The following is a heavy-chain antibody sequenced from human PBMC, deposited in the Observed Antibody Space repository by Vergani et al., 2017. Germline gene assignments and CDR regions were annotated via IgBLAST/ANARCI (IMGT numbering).Heavy chain of an antibody. Sequence: QVQLQQWGAGLLKPSETLSLTCTVSGGSISSSSYYWGWIRQPPGKGLEWIGEINHSGSTNYNPSLKSRVTISVDTSKNQFSLKLSSVTAADTAVYYCARDSGCSSTSCYPVWGQGTTVTVSS. J-gene: IGHJ6*02. CDR2: INHSGST. CDR3: ARDSGCSSTSCYPV. CDR1: GGSISSSSYY. V-gene: IGHV4-39*07. D-gene: IGHD2-2*01.